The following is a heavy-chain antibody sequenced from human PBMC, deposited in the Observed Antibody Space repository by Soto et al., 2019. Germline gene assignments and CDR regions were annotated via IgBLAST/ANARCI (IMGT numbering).Heavy chain of an antibody. CDR1: GYIMTTYG. J-gene: IGHJ4*02. Sequence: QVQLVQSGTEVKKPGASVKVSCKASGYIMTTYGVSWVRQAPGQGLEWVGWISAYNDHTNYAQKFQGRVTMTTDTSTSTAYMELRSLISDDTAVYYCARGTYFDYWCQGSLDTVSS. D-gene: IGHD1-1*01. CDR2: ISAYNDHT. V-gene: IGHV1-18*01. CDR3: ARGTYFDY.